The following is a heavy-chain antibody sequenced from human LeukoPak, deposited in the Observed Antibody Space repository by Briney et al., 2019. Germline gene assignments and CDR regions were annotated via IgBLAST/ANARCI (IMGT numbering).Heavy chain of an antibody. CDR1: GYTFTSYG. Sequence: ASVKVSCKASGYTFTSYGISWVRQAPGQGLEWMGWISAYNGNTNYAQKLQGRVTMTTDTSTSTAYMELRSLRSDDTAVYYCARDRGSGWSRDYYGMDVWGQGTTVTVSS. CDR2: ISAYNGNT. D-gene: IGHD6-19*01. J-gene: IGHJ6*02. CDR3: ARDRGSGWSRDYYGMDV. V-gene: IGHV1-18*01.